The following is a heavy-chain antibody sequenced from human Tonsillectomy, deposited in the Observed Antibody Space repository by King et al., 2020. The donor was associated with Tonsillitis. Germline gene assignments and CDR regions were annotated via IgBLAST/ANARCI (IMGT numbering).Heavy chain of an antibody. V-gene: IGHV3-74*01. D-gene: IGHD5-24*01. CDR2: INSAGSSP. J-gene: IGHJ4*02. CDR3: ARGLLERSTITIAY. CDR1: GFTFSSYW. Sequence: VQLVESGGGLIQPGGSLRLSCAASGFTFSSYWMHWVRQAPGKGLMWVSRINSAGSSPTYADSVKGRFTISRDNAKNTLYLQMNSLRAEDTALYYCARGLLERSTITIAYWGQGTLVTVSS.